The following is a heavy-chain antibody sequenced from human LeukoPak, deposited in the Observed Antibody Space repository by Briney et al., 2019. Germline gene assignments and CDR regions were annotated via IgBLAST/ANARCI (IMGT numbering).Heavy chain of an antibody. CDR1: GYSFTSYW. D-gene: IGHD3-22*01. CDR2: IYPGDSDT. J-gene: IGHJ4*02. V-gene: IGHV5-51*01. Sequence: GESLKISCKGSGYSFTSYWIGWVRQMPGKGLEWMGIIYPGDSDTRYSPSFQGQVTISADKSISTAYLQWSSLKASDTAMYYCARGSSSGYYSYYFDYWGQGTLVTVSS. CDR3: ARGSSSGYYSYYFDY.